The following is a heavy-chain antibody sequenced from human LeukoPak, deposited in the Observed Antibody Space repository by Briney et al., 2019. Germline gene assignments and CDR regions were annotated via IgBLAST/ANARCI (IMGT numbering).Heavy chain of an antibody. D-gene: IGHD3-9*01. CDR1: GVSISSSGSY. V-gene: IGHV4-39*07. J-gene: IGHJ4*02. CDR3: ARVMAVLRYGADY. CDR2: ISYAGSP. Sequence: KPSETLSLTCTVSGVSISSSGSYWAWIRQPPGKGLDWIGTISYAGSPNYNPSLNSRVTMSSDTSSNQFSPRLSSVTDADTAMYYCARVMAVLRYGADYWGQGSLVTVSS.